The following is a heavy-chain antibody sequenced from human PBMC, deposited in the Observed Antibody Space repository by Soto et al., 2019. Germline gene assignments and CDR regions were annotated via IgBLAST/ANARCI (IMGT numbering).Heavy chain of an antibody. CDR1: GLNFRNYG. CDR3: VNLNFTARTGGAGYYLWFDP. V-gene: IGHV3-23*01. Sequence: EVQLLESGGGLVQPGGSLRLSCAVSGLNFRNYGMSWVGQAPGKGLEWVSVITNSGGRTYYADSVKGRCTISRVNFRSTVELQMNSLGAEDTALYYCVNLNFTARTGGAGYYLWFDPWCQGTQVTVSS. J-gene: IGHJ5*02. CDR2: ITNSGGRT. D-gene: IGHD3-10*01.